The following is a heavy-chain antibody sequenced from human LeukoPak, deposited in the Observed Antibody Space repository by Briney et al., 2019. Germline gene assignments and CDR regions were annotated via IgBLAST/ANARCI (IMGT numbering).Heavy chain of an antibody. D-gene: IGHD2-2*03. Sequence: PSETLSLTCSASGGSINSYYWSWIRQPAGKGLEWIGRIYSSGSTNYNPSLKSRVTMSVDTSKNQFSPKLSSVTAADTAVYYCARYGSTVFDIWGRGTMVTVSS. CDR2: IYSSGST. CDR1: GGSINSYY. CDR3: ARYGSTVFDI. V-gene: IGHV4-4*07. J-gene: IGHJ3*02.